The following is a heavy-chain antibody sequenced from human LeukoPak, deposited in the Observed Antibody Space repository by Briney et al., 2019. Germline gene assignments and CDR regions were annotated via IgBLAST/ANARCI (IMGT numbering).Heavy chain of an antibody. CDR2: IYHSGST. V-gene: IGHV4-4*02. CDR3: ATALGYDSSGYYHTGDY. J-gene: IGHJ4*02. Sequence: SETLSLTCAVSGGSISSSNWWSWVRQPPGKGLEWIGEIYHSGSTNYNPSLKSRVTISVDKSKNQFSLELSSVTAADTAVYYCATALGYDSSGYYHTGDYWGQGTLVTVSS. D-gene: IGHD3-22*01. CDR1: GGSISSSNW.